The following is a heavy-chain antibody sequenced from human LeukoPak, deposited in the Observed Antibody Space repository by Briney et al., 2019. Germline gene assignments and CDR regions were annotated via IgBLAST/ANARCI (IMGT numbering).Heavy chain of an antibody. CDR3: ASHCSGGTCYRYYFDN. D-gene: IGHD2-15*01. J-gene: IGHJ4*02. V-gene: IGHV4-31*03. CDR1: GGFISSGGYH. Sequence: PSQTLSLTCTVSGGFISSGGYHWSWIRQHPGKGLEWIGYIYYTGSTYYNPSLKSRASISVGTSKNQFSLKLNSVTAADTAVYYCASHCSGGTCYRYYFDNWGQGTLVTVSS. CDR2: IYYTGST.